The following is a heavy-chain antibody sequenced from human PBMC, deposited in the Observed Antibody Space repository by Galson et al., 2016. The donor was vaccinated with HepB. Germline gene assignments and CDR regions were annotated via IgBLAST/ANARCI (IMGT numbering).Heavy chain of an antibody. J-gene: IGHJ6*02. CDR3: ARRPPYYYHGMDV. D-gene: IGHD6-6*01. V-gene: IGHV3-64*02. CDR1: GFTFSTYP. Sequence: SLRLSCAASGFTFSTYPMHWVRQAPGKGLEYVSGITGNGGDTYYADSVKGRFTISRGNSKNTVYLQMGSLRAEDMAVYYCARRPPYYYHGMDVWGQGTTVTVSS. CDR2: ITGNGGDT.